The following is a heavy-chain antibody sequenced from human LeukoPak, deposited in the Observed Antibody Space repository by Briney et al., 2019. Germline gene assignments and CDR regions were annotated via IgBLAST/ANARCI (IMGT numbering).Heavy chain of an antibody. CDR1: GFTFNTHW. V-gene: IGHV3-7*03. CDR2: IHQDESEK. CDR3: ARTYYDFWSGSRNIYYFDY. Sequence: PGGSLRLSCAASGFTFNTHWMSWVRQAPGKGLEWVANIHQDESEKYYVDSVKGRFTISRDNAKNSLYLQMNSLRVEDTAVYYCARTYYDFWSGSRNIYYFDYWGQGTLVTVSS. D-gene: IGHD3-3*01. J-gene: IGHJ4*02.